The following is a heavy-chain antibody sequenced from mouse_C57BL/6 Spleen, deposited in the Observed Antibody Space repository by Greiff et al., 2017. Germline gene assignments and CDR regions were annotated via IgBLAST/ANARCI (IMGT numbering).Heavy chain of an antibody. D-gene: IGHD4-1*01. V-gene: IGHV1-31*01. Sequence: EVQLQQSGPELVKPGASVTISCKASGYSFTGYYMHWVKQSHGNILDWIGYISPYNGVSSYNQKFTGKATLTVDTSSSTAYMELRSLTSEASAVYDSARSETGTRGYYFDYWGQGTTLTVSS. CDR2: ISPYNGVS. CDR1: GYSFTGYY. CDR3: ARSETGTRGYYFDY. J-gene: IGHJ2*01.